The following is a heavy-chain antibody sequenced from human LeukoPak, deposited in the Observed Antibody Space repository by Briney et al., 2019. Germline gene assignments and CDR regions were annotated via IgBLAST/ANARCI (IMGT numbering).Heavy chain of an antibody. CDR3: VRDFRRGIAARLAPFDY. CDR2: INHSGST. Sequence: TSETLSLTCAVYGGSFSGYYWSWIRQPPGKGLEWIGEINHSGSTNYNPSLKSRVTISVDTSKNQFSLKLSSVTAADTAVYYCVRDFRRGIAARLAPFDYWGQGTLVTVSS. D-gene: IGHD6-6*01. J-gene: IGHJ4*02. V-gene: IGHV4-34*01. CDR1: GGSFSGYY.